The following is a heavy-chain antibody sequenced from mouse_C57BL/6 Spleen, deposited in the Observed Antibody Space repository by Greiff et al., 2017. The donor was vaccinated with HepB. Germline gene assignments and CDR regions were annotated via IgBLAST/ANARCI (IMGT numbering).Heavy chain of an antibody. Sequence: EVMLVESGGGLVKPGGSLKLSCAASGFTFSDYGMHWVRQAPEKGLEWVAYISSGSSTIYYADTVKGRFTISRDNAKNTLFLQMTSLRSEDTAMHYCARGDTTGAMDYWGQGTSVTVSS. CDR3: ARGDTTGAMDY. V-gene: IGHV5-17*01. CDR2: ISSGSSTI. CDR1: GFTFSDYG. J-gene: IGHJ4*01. D-gene: IGHD1-1*01.